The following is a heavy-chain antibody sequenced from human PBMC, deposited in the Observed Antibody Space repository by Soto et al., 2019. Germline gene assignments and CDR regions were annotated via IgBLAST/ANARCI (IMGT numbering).Heavy chain of an antibody. J-gene: IGHJ4*02. D-gene: IGHD2-15*01. Sequence: QVQLVQSGAEVKKPGASVKVSCKASGYTFTSYAMHWVRQAPGQRLEWMGWINAGNGNTKYSQKFQGRVTITSDTSACTTYIELNSLRSEDTAVYYCARGPGGPDGPGDYWGQGTLVTVSS. CDR1: GYTFTSYA. CDR3: ARGPGGPDGPGDY. V-gene: IGHV1-3*01. CDR2: INAGNGNT.